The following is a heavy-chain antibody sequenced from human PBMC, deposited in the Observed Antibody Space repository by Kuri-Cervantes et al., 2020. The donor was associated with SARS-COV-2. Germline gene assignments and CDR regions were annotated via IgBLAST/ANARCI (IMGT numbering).Heavy chain of an antibody. D-gene: IGHD2-21*01. CDR3: ARVGVVIAIPDY. Sequence: SETLSLTCTVSGGSISSSSYYWGWIRRPPGKGLEWIGSIYYSGSTYYNPSLKSRVTISVDTSKNQFSLKLSSVTAADTAVYYCARVGVVIAIPDYWGQGTLVTVSS. J-gene: IGHJ4*02. CDR2: IYYSGST. CDR1: GGSISSSSYY. V-gene: IGHV4-39*07.